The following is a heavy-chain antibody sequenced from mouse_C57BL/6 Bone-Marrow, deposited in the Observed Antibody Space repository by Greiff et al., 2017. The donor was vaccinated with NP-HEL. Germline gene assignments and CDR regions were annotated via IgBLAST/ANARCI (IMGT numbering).Heavy chain of an antibody. CDR2: IYPSDSET. Sequence: QVQLQQPGAELVRPGSSVKLSCKASGYTFTSYWMAWVKQRHGQGLEWIGNIYPSDSETHYNQKFKDKATLTVDKSSSTAYMQLSSLTSEDSAVYYCARSVTTVVAQYYFDYWGQGTTLTVSS. J-gene: IGHJ2*01. D-gene: IGHD1-1*01. CDR1: GYTFTSYW. CDR3: ARSVTTVVAQYYFDY. V-gene: IGHV1-61*01.